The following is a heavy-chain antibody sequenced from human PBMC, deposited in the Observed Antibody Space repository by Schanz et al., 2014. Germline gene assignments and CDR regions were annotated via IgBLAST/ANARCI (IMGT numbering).Heavy chain of an antibody. CDR2: IASGGSHT. CDR1: GFSVSTNY. D-gene: IGHD3-3*01. Sequence: ELQLVTSGGDLVQPGGSLRLSCAVSGFSVSTNYMSWVRQAPGKWLEWVSTIASGGSHTFYADSVTGRFTISGDNSKNTLFLQMNSLRVEDTAIYYCAKIWKAHHLTGRPGWSDGMDVWGQGTTV. V-gene: IGHV3-23*04. J-gene: IGHJ6*02. CDR3: AKIWKAHHLTGRPGWSDGMDV.